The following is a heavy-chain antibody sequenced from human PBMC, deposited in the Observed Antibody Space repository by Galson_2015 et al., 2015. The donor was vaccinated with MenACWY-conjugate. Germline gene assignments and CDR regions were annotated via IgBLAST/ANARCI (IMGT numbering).Heavy chain of an antibody. CDR1: GGTFSSYA. CDR2: IIPILGIA. Sequence: SVKVSCKASGGTFSSYAISWVRQAPGQGLEWMGRIIPILGIANYAQKFQGRVTIAADKSTSTAYMELSSLRSEDTAVYYCASDIVVVPAAIHWFDPWGQGTLVTVSS. V-gene: IGHV1-69*04. D-gene: IGHD2-2*02. CDR3: ASDIVVVPAAIHWFDP. J-gene: IGHJ5*02.